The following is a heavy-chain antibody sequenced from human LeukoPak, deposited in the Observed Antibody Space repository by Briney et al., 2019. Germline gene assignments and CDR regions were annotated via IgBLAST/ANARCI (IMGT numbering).Heavy chain of an antibody. V-gene: IGHV1-18*01. D-gene: IGHD3-3*01. CDR3: ARDRFLEWLVGAFDI. CDR2: ISAYNGNT. Sequence: ASVKVSCKASGYTFTSYGISWVRQAPGQGIEWMGWISAYNGNTNYAQKLQGRVTMTTDTSTSTAYMELRSLRSDDTAVYYCARDRFLEWLVGAFDIWGQGTMVTVSS. J-gene: IGHJ3*02. CDR1: GYTFTSYG.